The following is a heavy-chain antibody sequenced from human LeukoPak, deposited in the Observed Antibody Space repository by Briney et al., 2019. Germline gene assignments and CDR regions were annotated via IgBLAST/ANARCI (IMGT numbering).Heavy chain of an antibody. D-gene: IGHD3-3*01. Sequence: SETLSLTCAVYGGSFSGYYWSWIRRPPGKGLEWIGEINHSGSTNYNPSLKSRVTISVETYKNQSSLKLSSVTAADTAVYYCARHKLRFFLFDYWGQGTLVTVSS. CDR1: GGSFSGYY. CDR2: INHSGST. CDR3: ARHKLRFFLFDY. J-gene: IGHJ4*02. V-gene: IGHV4-34*01.